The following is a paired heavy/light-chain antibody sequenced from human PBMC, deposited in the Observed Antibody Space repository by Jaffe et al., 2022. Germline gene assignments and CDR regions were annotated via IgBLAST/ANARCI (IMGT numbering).Light chain of an antibody. V-gene: IGKV1-9*01. CDR2: AAS. Sequence: DIQLTQSPSFLSASVGDRVTITCRASQGISSYLAWYQQKPGKAPKLLIYAASTLQSGVPSRFSGSGSGTEFTLTISSLQPEDFATYYCQQLNSYPQSWTFGQGTKVEIK. CDR1: QGISSY. CDR3: QQLNSYPQSWT. J-gene: IGKJ1*01.
Heavy chain of an antibody. CDR3: AKDPDYGEDY. Sequence: QVQLVESGGGVVQPGRSLRLSCAASGFTFSSYGMHWVRQAPGKGLEWVAVISYDGSNKYYADSVKGRFTISRDNSKNTLYLQMNSLRAEDTAVYYCAKDPDYGEDYWGQGTLVTVSS. D-gene: IGHD4-17*01. V-gene: IGHV3-30*18. CDR1: GFTFSSYG. J-gene: IGHJ4*02. CDR2: ISYDGSNK.